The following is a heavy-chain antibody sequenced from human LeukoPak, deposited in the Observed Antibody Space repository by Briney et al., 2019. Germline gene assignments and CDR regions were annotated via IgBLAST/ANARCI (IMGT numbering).Heavy chain of an antibody. CDR3: ARRITWDGYFDY. J-gene: IGHJ4*02. V-gene: IGHV4-4*02. Sequence: SETLSLTCAVSGCSFSSCNWWSWVRQPPGKGLEWIGEIYHSGSTNYNPSLKSRVTMSVDTSKNQFSLKLNSVTAADTAVYYCARRITWDGYFDYWGQGSLVTVSS. CDR2: IYHSGST. D-gene: IGHD7-27*01. CDR1: GCSFSSCNW.